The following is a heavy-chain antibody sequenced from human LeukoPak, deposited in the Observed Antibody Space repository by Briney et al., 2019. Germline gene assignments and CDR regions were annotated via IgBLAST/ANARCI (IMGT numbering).Heavy chain of an antibody. J-gene: IGHJ4*02. CDR2: IWYDGSNK. CDR1: GFTFSSYG. V-gene: IGHV3-33*06. CDR3: AKDSTSYGDNARSYSDY. D-gene: IGHD4-17*01. Sequence: GGSLRLSCGASGFTFSSYGMHWVRQAPGKGLEWVALIWYDGSNKYYADSVKGRFTISRDNSKNTLYLQMNSLRAEDTAVYYCAKDSTSYGDNARSYSDYWGQGTLVTVSS.